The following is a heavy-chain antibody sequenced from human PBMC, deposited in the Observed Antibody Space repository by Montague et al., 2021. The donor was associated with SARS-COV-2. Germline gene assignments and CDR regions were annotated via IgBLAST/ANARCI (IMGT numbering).Heavy chain of an antibody. CDR1: GDSISSSMKY. D-gene: IGHD2-2*01. CDR2: IFYSGVT. CDR3: ARVGCSSNACNWFDP. J-gene: IGHJ5*02. Sequence: SETLSLTCTVSGDSISSSMKYWGWIRQPPGKGLEWIGIIFYSGVTYYSPSLKSRVTIFVDTSKNEFSLKLYSVTAADTAVYYCARVGCSSNACNWFDPWGQGTLVTVSS. V-gene: IGHV4-39*01.